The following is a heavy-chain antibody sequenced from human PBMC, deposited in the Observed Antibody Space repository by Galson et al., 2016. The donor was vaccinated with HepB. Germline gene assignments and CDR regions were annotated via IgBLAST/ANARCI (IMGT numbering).Heavy chain of an antibody. V-gene: IGHV3-64*04. D-gene: IGHD5-12*01. Sequence: SLRLSCAASGFTFSNYAMHWVRQAPGKGLEYISAISPNGGSTYYADSVKGRFTISRDNSKNTLYLQMNSLRAEDTAVYYCAKETPMVATPYYMDVWGKGTTVTVSS. CDR2: ISPNGGST. J-gene: IGHJ6*03. CDR1: GFTFSNYA. CDR3: AKETPMVATPYYMDV.